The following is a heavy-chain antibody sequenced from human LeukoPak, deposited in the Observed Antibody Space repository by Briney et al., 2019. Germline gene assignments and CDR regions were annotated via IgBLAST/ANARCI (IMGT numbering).Heavy chain of an antibody. CDR1: GFTFSTYS. CDR3: AGDQGGNRWTY. V-gene: IGHV3-21*01. Sequence: GGSLRLSCAASGFTFSTYSMNWVRQAPGKGLEWVSSISTRSSYIYYVDSVRGRLTISRDNAKKSLYLQMNSLRVEDSAVYYCAGDQGGNRWTYWGQGTLVTVSS. D-gene: IGHD3-16*01. J-gene: IGHJ4*02. CDR2: ISTRSSYI.